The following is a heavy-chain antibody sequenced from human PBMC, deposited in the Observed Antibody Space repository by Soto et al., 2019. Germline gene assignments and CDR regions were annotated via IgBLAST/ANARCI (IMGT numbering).Heavy chain of an antibody. D-gene: IGHD4-17*01. Sequence: QITLEESGPTLVKPTQTLTLTCTFSGFSLSTSGAGVGWIRQPAGKALEWLALISWKDDKRYNPGLKSRLSITKDTSKSQVVLTMTNADPVDTATYFCAHRYGGNFYRWYFVFWGQGTLVTVSS. CDR3: AHRYGGNFYRWYFVF. CDR1: GFSLSTSGAG. J-gene: IGHJ4*02. CDR2: ISWKDDK. V-gene: IGHV2-5*01.